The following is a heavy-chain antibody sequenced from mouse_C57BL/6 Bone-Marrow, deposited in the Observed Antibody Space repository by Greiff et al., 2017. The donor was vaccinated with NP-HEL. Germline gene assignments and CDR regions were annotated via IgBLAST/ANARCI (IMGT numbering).Heavy chain of an antibody. V-gene: IGHV14-2*01. CDR2: IDPEDGET. J-gene: IGHJ2*01. CDR1: GFNIKDYY. Sequence: VHVKQSGAELVKPGASVKLSCTASGFNIKDYYMHWVKQRTEQGLEWIGRIDPEDGETKYAPKFQGKATITADPSSNTAYLQLSSLTSEDTAVYYCARRGSSPHYYFDYWGQGTTLTVSS. CDR3: ARRGSSPHYYFDY. D-gene: IGHD1-1*01.